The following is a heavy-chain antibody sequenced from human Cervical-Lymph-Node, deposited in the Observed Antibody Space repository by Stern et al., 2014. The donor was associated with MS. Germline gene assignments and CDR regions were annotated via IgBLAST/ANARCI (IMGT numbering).Heavy chain of an antibody. CDR3: ARDIGGGRLPFDY. V-gene: IGHV1-2*06. CDR2: FNPNNGDT. D-gene: IGHD4-23*01. CDR1: GYTFTGYF. Sequence: VQLVQSGAEVKKPGASVKVSCRASGYTFTGYFIHWVRQAPGQGLEWMGQFNPNNGDTNYAQKFQGRVTMTRDTSINTAFMELNRLTFDDTAVYYCARDIGGGRLPFDYWGQGSLVTVSS. J-gene: IGHJ4*02.